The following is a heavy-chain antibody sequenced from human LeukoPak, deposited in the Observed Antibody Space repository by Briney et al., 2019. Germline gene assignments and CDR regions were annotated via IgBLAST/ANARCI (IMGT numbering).Heavy chain of an antibody. V-gene: IGHV1-18*01. J-gene: IGHJ4*02. CDR2: ISAYNGNT. CDR3: ARGYYDFWSGSHYFDY. CDR1: GYTFTSNG. Sequence: ASVKVSCKASGYTFTSNGISWVRQAPGQGLEWMGWISAYNGNTNYAQKLQGRVTMTTATSTSTAYMELRSLRSDDTAVYYCARGYYDFWSGSHYFDYWGQGTLVTVSS. D-gene: IGHD3-3*01.